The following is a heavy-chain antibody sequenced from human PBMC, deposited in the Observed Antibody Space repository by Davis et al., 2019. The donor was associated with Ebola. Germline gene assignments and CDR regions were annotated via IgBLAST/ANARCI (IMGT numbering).Heavy chain of an antibody. Sequence: GSLRLSCAVYGGSFSGYYWSWIRQPPGKGLEWIGEINHSGSTNYNPSLKSRVTISVDTSKNQFSLKLSSVTAADTAMYYCASGYSPYYFDYWGQGTLVTVSS. CDR1: GGSFSGYY. CDR3: ASGYSPYYFDY. V-gene: IGHV4-34*01. CDR2: INHSGST. J-gene: IGHJ4*02. D-gene: IGHD2-21*01.